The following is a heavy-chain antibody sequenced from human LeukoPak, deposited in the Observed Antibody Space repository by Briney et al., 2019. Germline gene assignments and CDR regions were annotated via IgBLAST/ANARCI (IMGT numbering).Heavy chain of an antibody. V-gene: IGHV4-34*01. D-gene: IGHD3-10*01. CDR2: INHSGST. CDR3: ARHRRMVRGVTPHYYYMDV. Sequence: SETLSLTCAVYGDSFSGYYWSWLRQPPGKGLEWVGEINHSGSTKYNPSLKSRVTISVDTSKNQFSLKLSAVTAADTAVYYCARHRRMVRGVTPHYYYMDVWGKGTTVTISS. J-gene: IGHJ6*03. CDR1: GDSFSGYY.